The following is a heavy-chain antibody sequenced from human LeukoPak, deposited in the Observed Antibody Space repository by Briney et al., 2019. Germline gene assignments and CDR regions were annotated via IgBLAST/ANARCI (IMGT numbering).Heavy chain of an antibody. V-gene: IGHV3-23*01. J-gene: IGHJ4*02. D-gene: IGHD3-3*01. Sequence: GGSLRLSCAASGFTFSSYAMSWVRQAPGKGLEWVSAISGSGGSTYYADSVKGRFTISRDNSKNTLYLQMNSLRAEDTAVYYCAKDSYTIFGVVIRGQGLVYWGQGTLVTVSS. CDR1: GFTFSSYA. CDR3: AKDSYTIFGVVIRGQGLVY. CDR2: ISGSGGST.